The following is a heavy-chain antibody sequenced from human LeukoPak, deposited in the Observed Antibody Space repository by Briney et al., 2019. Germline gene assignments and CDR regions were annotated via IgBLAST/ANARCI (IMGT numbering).Heavy chain of an antibody. CDR2: IKHDGSEK. CDR3: AKHRDTYFDY. V-gene: IGHV3-7*01. D-gene: IGHD5-24*01. Sequence: GGSLSLSCAASAFPLSSDWMSPDRQAPGKGLVWVASIKHDGSEKYYVDSVRGLFTISRDNTENSLYLQMNSLSAEVTVVYSCAKHRDTYFDYWGQGTLVTVSS. J-gene: IGHJ4*02. CDR1: AFPLSSDW.